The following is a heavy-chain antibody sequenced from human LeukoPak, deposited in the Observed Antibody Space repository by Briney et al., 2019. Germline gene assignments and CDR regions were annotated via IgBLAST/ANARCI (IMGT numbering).Heavy chain of an antibody. CDR1: GYTFTSYG. Sequence: ASVKVSCKASGYTFTSYGISWVRQAPGQVLEWMGWISAYNGNTNYAQKLQGRVTMTTDTSTSTAYMELRSLRSDDTAVYYCARDQSGGWDFDYWGQGTLVTVSS. CDR2: ISAYNGNT. J-gene: IGHJ4*02. D-gene: IGHD6-19*01. CDR3: ARDQSGGWDFDY. V-gene: IGHV1-18*01.